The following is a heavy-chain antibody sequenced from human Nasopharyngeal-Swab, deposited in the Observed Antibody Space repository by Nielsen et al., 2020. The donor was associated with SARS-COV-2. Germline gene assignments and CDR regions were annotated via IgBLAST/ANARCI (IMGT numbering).Heavy chain of an antibody. D-gene: IGHD2-15*01. CDR3: ARGLYYYYYYYMDV. J-gene: IGHJ6*03. Sequence: GESLKISCAASGFTFSDYYMSWIRQAPGKGLEWVSYISSSGSTIYYADSVKGRFTISGDNAKNSLYLQMNSLRAEDTAVYYCARGLYYYYYYYMDVWGKGTTVTVSS. V-gene: IGHV3-11*04. CDR2: ISSSGSTI. CDR1: GFTFSDYY.